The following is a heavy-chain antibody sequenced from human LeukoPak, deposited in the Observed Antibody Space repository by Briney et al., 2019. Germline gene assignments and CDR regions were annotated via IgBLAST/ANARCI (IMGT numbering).Heavy chain of an antibody. CDR3: ARGSGWHYYYYYMDV. V-gene: IGHV4-59*01. CDR2: IYYSGST. Sequence: SETLSLTCTVSGGSISSCYWSWIRQPPGKGLEWIGYIYYSGSTNYNPSLKSRVTISVDTSKNQFSLKLSSVTAADTAVYYCARGSGWHYYYYYMDVWGKGTTVTVSS. D-gene: IGHD6-19*01. J-gene: IGHJ6*03. CDR1: GGSISSCY.